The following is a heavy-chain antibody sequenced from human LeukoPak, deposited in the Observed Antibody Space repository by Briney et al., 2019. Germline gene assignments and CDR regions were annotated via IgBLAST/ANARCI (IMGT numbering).Heavy chain of an antibody. V-gene: IGHV3-30-3*01. D-gene: IGHD2-21*02. Sequence: QSGGSLRLSCAASGFTFSSYAMHGVRQAPGKGLEGVAVISYDGSNKYYADSVKGRFTISRDNSKNTLYLQMNSLRAEDTAVYYCARDPRPPYCGGDCYSFWFDPWGQGTLVTVSS. CDR2: ISYDGSNK. CDR1: GFTFSSYA. CDR3: ARDPRPPYCGGDCYSFWFDP. J-gene: IGHJ5*02.